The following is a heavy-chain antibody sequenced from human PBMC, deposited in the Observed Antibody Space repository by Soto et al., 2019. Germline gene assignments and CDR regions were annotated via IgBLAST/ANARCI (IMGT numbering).Heavy chain of an antibody. V-gene: IGHV4-34*01. CDR3: ATTFWSGTNNWFDP. CDR2: ISYSGTS. Sequence: SETLSLTCAVYGGSFSGYYWSWIRQPPGKGLEWIGYISYSGTSYYNPSLKSRVTMSVDTSKNQFSLKLSSVTAADTAVYYCATTFWSGTNNWFDPWGQGTLVTVSS. CDR1: GGSFSGYY. J-gene: IGHJ5*02. D-gene: IGHD3-3*01.